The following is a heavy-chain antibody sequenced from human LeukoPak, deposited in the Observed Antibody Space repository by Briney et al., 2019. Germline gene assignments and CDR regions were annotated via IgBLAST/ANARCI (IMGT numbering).Heavy chain of an antibody. V-gene: IGHV4-39*07. CDR3: ARGPAGGSGSYDY. J-gene: IGHJ4*02. D-gene: IGHD1-26*01. CDR1: GGSISSSSYY. Sequence: SETLSLTCTVSGGSISSSSYYWGWIRQPPGKGLEWIGSIYYSGSTYYNPSLKSRVTISVDTSKNQFSLKLSSVTAADTAVYYCARGPAGGSGSYDYWGQGTLVTVSS. CDR2: IYYSGST.